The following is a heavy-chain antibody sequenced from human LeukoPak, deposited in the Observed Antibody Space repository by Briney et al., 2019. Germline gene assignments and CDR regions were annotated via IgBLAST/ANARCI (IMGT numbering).Heavy chain of an antibody. Sequence: GGSLRLSCAASGFTFSSYAMSWVRQAPGKGLEWVSAISGSGGSTYYADSVKGRFTISRDNSKNTLYLQMNSLRAEDTAVYYCAKDLGYSSSWPQQDYWGQGTLVTVSS. CDR3: AKDLGYSSSWPQQDY. D-gene: IGHD6-13*01. CDR1: GFTFSSYA. V-gene: IGHV3-23*01. CDR2: ISGSGGST. J-gene: IGHJ4*02.